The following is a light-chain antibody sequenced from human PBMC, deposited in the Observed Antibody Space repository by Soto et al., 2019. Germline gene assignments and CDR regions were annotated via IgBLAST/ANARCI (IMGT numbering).Light chain of an antibody. CDR3: QSYDSSLRGNVV. CDR1: SSNIGAGYD. CDR2: GNS. Sequence: QSVLTQPPSVSGAPGQRVTISCTGSSSNIGAGYDVHWYQQLPGTAPKLLIYGNSNRPSGVPERFSGSKSGTSASLAITGLQAEDEADYYCQSYDSSLRGNVVFGGGTKLTVL. V-gene: IGLV1-40*01. J-gene: IGLJ2*01.